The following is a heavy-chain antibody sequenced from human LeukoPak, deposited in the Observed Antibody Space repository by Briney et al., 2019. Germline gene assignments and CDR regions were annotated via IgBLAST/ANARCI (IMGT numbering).Heavy chain of an antibody. Sequence: GGSLRVSCAASGFTVSSNYMSWVRQAPGKGLEWVSVIYSGGSTYYADSVKGRFTISRDNSKNTLYLQMNSLRAEDTAVYYCARSSGWYHYWGQGTLVTVSS. J-gene: IGHJ4*02. D-gene: IGHD6-19*01. CDR3: ARSSGWYHY. CDR1: GFTVSSNY. CDR2: IYSGGST. V-gene: IGHV3-53*01.